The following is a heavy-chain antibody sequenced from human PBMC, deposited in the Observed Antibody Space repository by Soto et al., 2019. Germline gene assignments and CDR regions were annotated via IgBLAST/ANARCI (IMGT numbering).Heavy chain of an antibody. V-gene: IGHV4-34*01. CDR2: INHSGST. J-gene: IGHJ5*02. D-gene: IGHD3-10*01. CDR1: GGSFSGYY. CDR3: ARGPIRTMVRVPQRFDP. Sequence: QVQLQQWGAGLLKPSETLSLTCAVYGGSFSGYYWSWIRQPPGKGLEWIGEINHSGSTNYNPSLKSRVTISVDTSKNQFSLKLSSVTAADTAVYYCARGPIRTMVRVPQRFDPWGQGTLVTVSS.